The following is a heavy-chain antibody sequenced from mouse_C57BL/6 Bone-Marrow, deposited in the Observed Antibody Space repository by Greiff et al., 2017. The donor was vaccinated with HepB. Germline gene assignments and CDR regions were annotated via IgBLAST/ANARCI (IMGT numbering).Heavy chain of an antibody. J-gene: IGHJ2*01. D-gene: IGHD2-1*01. V-gene: IGHV5-2*01. CDR1: EYEFPSHD. Sequence: DVKLVESGGGLVQPGESLKLSCESNEYEFPSHDMSWVRKTPEKRLELVAAINSDGGSTYYPDTMERRFIISRDNTKKTLYLQMSSLRSEDTALYYCARHGNYVRGYYFDYWGQGTTLTVSS. CDR2: INSDGGST. CDR3: ARHGNYVRGYYFDY.